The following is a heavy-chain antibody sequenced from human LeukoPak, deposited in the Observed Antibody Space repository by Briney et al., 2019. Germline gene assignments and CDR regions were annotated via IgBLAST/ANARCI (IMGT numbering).Heavy chain of an antibody. CDR2: IRYDGSNK. Sequence: GGSLRLSCAASGFTFNKYAMNWVRQPPGKGLEWVAFIRYDGSNKYYADSVKGRFTISRDNSKNTVSLQMNSLTAEDTALYYCAKDIRRGYNFGYDQFAYWGQGTLVTVSS. CDR1: GFTFNKYA. D-gene: IGHD5-18*01. CDR3: AKDIRRGYNFGYDQFAY. J-gene: IGHJ4*02. V-gene: IGHV3-30*02.